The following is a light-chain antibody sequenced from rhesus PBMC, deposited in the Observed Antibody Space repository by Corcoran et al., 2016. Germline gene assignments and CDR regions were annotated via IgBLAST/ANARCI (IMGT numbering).Light chain of an antibody. V-gene: IGKV1-28*01. J-gene: IGKJ2*01. CDR3: LQHNSYPYS. CDR1: QGISSY. CDR2: AAS. Sequence: DIQMTQSPSSLSASVGDTVTITCRASQGISSYLNWFQQKPGKAPKLLIYAASSLESGVPSRFSGSGSGTEFTLTISSLKPEDVAAYYCLQHNSYPYSFGQGTKVEIK.